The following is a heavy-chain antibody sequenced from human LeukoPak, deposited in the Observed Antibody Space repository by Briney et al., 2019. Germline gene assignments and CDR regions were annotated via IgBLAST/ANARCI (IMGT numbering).Heavy chain of an antibody. CDR3: AGGREVGTAKAQMDV. J-gene: IGHJ6*03. Sequence: GGSLRLSCAVSGFTVSTNHMSWVRQAPGRGLEWVSVIYNDGNTYYTDSVKGRFTISRDNSKNTVFLQMNSLRVEETAVYYCAGGREVGTAKAQMDVWGKGTTVTVSS. D-gene: IGHD2-21*02. V-gene: IGHV3-53*01. CDR1: GFTVSTNH. CDR2: IYNDGNT.